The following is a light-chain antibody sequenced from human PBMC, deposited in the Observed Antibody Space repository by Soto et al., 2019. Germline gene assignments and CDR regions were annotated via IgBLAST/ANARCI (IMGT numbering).Light chain of an antibody. Sequence: QLVLTQPPSASGTPGQRGTISCSGSSSNIGSNHVYWYQQFPGMAPKLLMYRSDQRPTGVSDRFSGSKSGTSASLAISGLRSDDEADYYCSARDDILSGVVFGGGTKLTVL. CDR1: SSNIGSNH. CDR3: SARDDILSGVV. J-gene: IGLJ2*01. CDR2: RSD. V-gene: IGLV1-47*01.